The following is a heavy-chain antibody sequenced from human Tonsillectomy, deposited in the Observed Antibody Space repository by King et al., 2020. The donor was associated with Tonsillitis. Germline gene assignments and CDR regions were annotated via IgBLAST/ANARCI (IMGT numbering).Heavy chain of an antibody. CDR1: GFTFSSYA. V-gene: IGHV3-23*04. CDR2: ISGSGGST. CDR3: AKTPLYEFWSGWYFDY. Sequence: VQLVESGGGLVQPGGSLRLSCAASGFTFSSYAMSWVRQAPGKGLEWVSAISGSGGSTYYSDSVKGRFTISRDNSKNTLYLQMNSMRAEDTAVYYCAKTPLYEFWSGWYFDYWGQGTLVTVSS. D-gene: IGHD3-3*01. J-gene: IGHJ4*02.